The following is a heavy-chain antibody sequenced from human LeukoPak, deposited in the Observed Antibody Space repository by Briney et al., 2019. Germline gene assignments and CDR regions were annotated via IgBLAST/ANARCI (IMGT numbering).Heavy chain of an antibody. V-gene: IGHV3-33*01. CDR2: VWYDGSNK. D-gene: IGHD6-19*01. J-gene: IGHJ4*02. CDR1: GFTFSTYG. CDR3: ARDPGVRWLVGFDY. Sequence: GGSLRLSCAASGFTFSTYGMHWVRQAPGKGLEWVAVVWYDGSNKYYADSVKGRFTISRDNSKNTLYPEMNSLRAEDTAVYYCARDPGVRWLVGFDYWGQGTLVTVSS.